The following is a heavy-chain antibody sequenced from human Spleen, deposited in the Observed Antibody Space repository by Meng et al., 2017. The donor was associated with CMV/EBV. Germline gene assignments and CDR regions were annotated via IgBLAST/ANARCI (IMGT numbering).Heavy chain of an antibody. D-gene: IGHD3-9*01. CDR1: RFTVSTNY. CDR3: GLATSYYYSDAFDI. J-gene: IGHJ3*02. Sequence: GESLKISCAASRFTVSTNYMSWVRQAPGKGLQWVSVIYRGGGTYYADSVKGRFTISRDNSKNTLYLQINSLSAEDTAVYFCGLATSYYYSDAFDIWGQGTMVTVSS. V-gene: IGHV3-66*02. CDR2: IYRGGGT.